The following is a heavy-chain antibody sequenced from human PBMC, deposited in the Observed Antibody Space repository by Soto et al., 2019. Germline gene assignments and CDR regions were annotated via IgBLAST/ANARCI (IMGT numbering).Heavy chain of an antibody. Sequence: AETLSLTCAVSVGSISSYYWSWIRQPAGKGLEWIGRIYTSGSTNYNPSLKSRVTMSVDTSKNQFSLKLSSVTAADTAVYYCARAYQLLPSFAFWFDPWGQGTLVTVSS. D-gene: IGHD2-2*01. J-gene: IGHJ5*02. CDR3: ARAYQLLPSFAFWFDP. CDR1: VGSISSYY. CDR2: IYTSGST. V-gene: IGHV4-4*07.